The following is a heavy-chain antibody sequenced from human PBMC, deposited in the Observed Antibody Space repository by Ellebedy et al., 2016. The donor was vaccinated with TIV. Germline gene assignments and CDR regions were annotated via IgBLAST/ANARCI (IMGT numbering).Heavy chain of an antibody. CDR1: GFSFRSYW. Sequence: GESLKISCAASGFSFRSYWMSWVRQAPGKGLEWVANIYQDGSDQYYVDSVKGRFTISKDTAKSQVILTMTDLDPLDTATYYCARALRYCGGDCSYKFDYWGQGTLVPVSS. D-gene: IGHD2-21*02. CDR3: ARALRYCGGDCSYKFDY. CDR2: IYQDGSDQ. J-gene: IGHJ4*02. V-gene: IGHV3-7*03.